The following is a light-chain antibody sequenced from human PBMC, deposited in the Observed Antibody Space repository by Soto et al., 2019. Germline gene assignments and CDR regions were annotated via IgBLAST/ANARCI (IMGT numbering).Light chain of an antibody. Sequence: DVVLTQSPDSLAVSLGERATINCKSSQSVLYSSNNMNYLAWYQQKAGQPPKLLIYWASTRESGVPDRFGGSGSGTEFTLNISSLQAEDVEVYYCQQYYSSPWTFGQGGKVDIK. J-gene: IGKJ1*01. CDR2: WAS. V-gene: IGKV4-1*01. CDR3: QQYYSSPWT. CDR1: QSVLYSSNNMNY.